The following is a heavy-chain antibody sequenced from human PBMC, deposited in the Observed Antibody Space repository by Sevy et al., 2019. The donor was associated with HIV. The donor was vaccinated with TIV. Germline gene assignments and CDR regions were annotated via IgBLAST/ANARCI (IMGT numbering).Heavy chain of an antibody. CDR1: GFMFSTYS. CDR3: ARDRDGSGSSGGYDMDV. Sequence: GGSLRLSCVASGFMFSTYSMNWVRQAPGKGLEWVSSISSSSSYIYYTDSVKGRFTVSRDNAKNSLSLQMNSLRAEDTAVYYCARDRDGSGSSGGYDMDVWGQGTTVTVSS. CDR2: ISSSSSYI. V-gene: IGHV3-21*01. J-gene: IGHJ6*02. D-gene: IGHD3-10*01.